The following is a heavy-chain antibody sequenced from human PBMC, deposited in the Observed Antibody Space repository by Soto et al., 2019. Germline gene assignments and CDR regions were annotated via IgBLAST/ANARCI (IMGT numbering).Heavy chain of an antibody. V-gene: IGHV3-43D*04. CDR1: GFTFDEYA. D-gene: IGHD3-3*01. J-gene: IGHJ4*02. Sequence: HPGGSLRLSCAASGFTFDEYAMHWVRQTPGRGLEWVSLISWDGSNRYYADSVRGRFTISRDNSKYSLYLQIHSLRAEDTALYYCAKDISRGPTKNYDFWSGPDYWGQGTLVTVSS. CDR3: AKDISRGPTKNYDFWSGPDY. CDR2: ISWDGSNR.